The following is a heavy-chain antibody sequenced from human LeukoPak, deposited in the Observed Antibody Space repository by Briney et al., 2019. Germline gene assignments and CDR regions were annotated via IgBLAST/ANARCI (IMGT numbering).Heavy chain of an antibody. Sequence: PSETLSLTCSVSGGSISKSNHYWGWIRQPPGKGLEWIGSIYYGGSTYYNPSLKSRVTMSVDTSRNQFSLKLSSVTAADTAVYYCARDRYDFWSGYPYYNWFDPWGQGTLVTVSS. D-gene: IGHD3-3*01. CDR1: GGSISKSNHY. CDR3: ARDRYDFWSGYPYYNWFDP. J-gene: IGHJ5*02. V-gene: IGHV4-39*07. CDR2: IYYGGST.